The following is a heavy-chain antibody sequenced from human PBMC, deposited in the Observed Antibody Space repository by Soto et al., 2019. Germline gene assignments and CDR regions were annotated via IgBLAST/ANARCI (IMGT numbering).Heavy chain of an antibody. J-gene: IGHJ5*02. CDR2: IYYSGST. Sequence: PSETLSLTCTVSGGSISSYYWSWIRQPPGKGLEWIGYIYYSGSTNYNPSLKSRVTISVDTSKNQFSLKLSSVTAADTAVYYCARQFRWFGELSRWFDPWGQGTLVNVS. CDR1: GGSISSYY. V-gene: IGHV4-59*08. D-gene: IGHD3-10*01. CDR3: ARQFRWFGELSRWFDP.